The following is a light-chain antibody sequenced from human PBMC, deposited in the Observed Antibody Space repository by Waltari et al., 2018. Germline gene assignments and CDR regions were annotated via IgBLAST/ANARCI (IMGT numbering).Light chain of an antibody. V-gene: IGKV1-9*01. Sequence: DIRLTRSRSFRSASVGARVTISLRASHATGSSFAWYQQNPGKAPRLLIYAASTLEGGVPPRFSGSGSGTEFTLTISSLQPEDFATYYCQQANSYPRTFGQGTKLEI. CDR2: AAS. J-gene: IGKJ2*01. CDR1: HATGSS. CDR3: QQANSYPRT.